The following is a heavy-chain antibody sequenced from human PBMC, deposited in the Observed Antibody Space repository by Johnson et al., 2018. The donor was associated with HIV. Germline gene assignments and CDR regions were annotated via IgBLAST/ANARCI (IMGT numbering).Heavy chain of an antibody. Sequence: QVQLVESGGGVVQPGGSLRLSCAASGFTFSSYGMHWVRQAPGKGLEWMAFIRSDGSNKYHADSVKGRFTISSDNSKNTVYLQMNSLRVEDTSVNYCAKDRQPPGSDYDDMTPWVAFDIWGQGTMVTVSS. J-gene: IGHJ3*02. CDR1: GFTFSSYG. CDR3: AKDRQPPGSDYDDMTPWVAFDI. V-gene: IGHV3-30*02. CDR2: IRSDGSNK. D-gene: IGHD5-12*01.